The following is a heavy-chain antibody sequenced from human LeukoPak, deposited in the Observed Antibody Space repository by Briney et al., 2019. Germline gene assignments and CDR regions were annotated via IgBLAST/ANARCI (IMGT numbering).Heavy chain of an antibody. Sequence: PGRSLRLSCAPSGFTLRCYAIYGVRQAPGKGLEWVAAISYDGGDKYYADSVKGRFTISRDNSKNTLYLQMNSLRAEDPAVYYCARDQAMPGTSFHYWGQGTLVTVSS. CDR1: GFTLRCYA. CDR3: ARDQAMPGTSFHY. V-gene: IGHV3-30*04. J-gene: IGHJ4*02. D-gene: IGHD6-19*01. CDR2: ISYDGGDK.